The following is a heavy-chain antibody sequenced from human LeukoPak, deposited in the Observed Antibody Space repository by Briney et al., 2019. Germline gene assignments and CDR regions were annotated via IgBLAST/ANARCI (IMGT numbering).Heavy chain of an antibody. Sequence: SETLSLTCAVYGGSFSGYYWSWIRQPPGKGLEWIGEINHRGSTNYNPSLKSRVTISVDTSKNQFSLKLSSVTAADTAVYYSARVGDSSGYYYGITEYFQHWGQGTLVTVSS. CDR2: INHRGST. CDR1: GGSFSGYY. J-gene: IGHJ1*01. V-gene: IGHV4-34*01. CDR3: ARVGDSSGYYYGITEYFQH. D-gene: IGHD3-22*01.